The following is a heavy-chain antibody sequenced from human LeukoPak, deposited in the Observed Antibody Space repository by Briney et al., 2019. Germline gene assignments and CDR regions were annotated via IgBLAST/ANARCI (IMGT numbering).Heavy chain of an antibody. CDR2: VYYSGST. CDR3: AREANSPTARYWYFDL. D-gene: IGHD2-21*01. Sequence: PSETLSLTCTVSGGSVSSYYWSWMRQSPGKGLEWIGYVYYSGSTNYNPALKSRVTISLDTSENQVSLKLSSVTAADTAVYYCAREANSPTARYWYFDLWGRGTQVTVSS. V-gene: IGHV4-59*02. CDR1: GGSVSSYY. J-gene: IGHJ2*01.